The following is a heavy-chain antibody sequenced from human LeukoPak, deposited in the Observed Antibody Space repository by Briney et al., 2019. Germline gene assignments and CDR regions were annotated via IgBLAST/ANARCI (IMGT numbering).Heavy chain of an antibody. J-gene: IGHJ3*02. Sequence: SETLSLTCTVSGGSISNYYWSWIRQPAGKGLEWIGRIYTSGSTNYNPSLKSRVTMSVDTSKNQFSLKLTSVTAADTAVYYCARVRKQLVNEAFDIWGQGTMVTVSS. D-gene: IGHD6-13*01. CDR2: IYTSGST. CDR3: ARVRKQLVNEAFDI. V-gene: IGHV4-4*07. CDR1: GGSISNYY.